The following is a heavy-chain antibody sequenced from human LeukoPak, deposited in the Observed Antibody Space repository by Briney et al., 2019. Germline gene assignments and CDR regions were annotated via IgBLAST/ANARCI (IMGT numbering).Heavy chain of an antibody. J-gene: IGHJ4*02. CDR2: ISGSGYNT. CDR3: AKDYIGYDQDFDY. D-gene: IGHD2-2*01. CDR1: GFTFSSYA. Sequence: QSGGSLRLSCAASGFTFSSYAMSWVRQAPGKGLEWVSSISGSGYNTYYANSVKGRVSISRDNSKNTLDLQMNSLRAEDTAVYYCAKDYIGYDQDFDYWGQGTLVTVSS. V-gene: IGHV3-23*01.